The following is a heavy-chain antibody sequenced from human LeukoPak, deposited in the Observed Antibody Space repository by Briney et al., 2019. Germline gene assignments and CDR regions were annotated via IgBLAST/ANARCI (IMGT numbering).Heavy chain of an antibody. CDR1: GFTFTDSA. CDR3: AKGGSYAPLDY. V-gene: IGHV3-23*01. Sequence: GGSLRLSCAASGFTFTDSAMTWVRQAPGNGLEWVSAISSSGGDRIYTDSVKDRLTISRDNSRNTLYLQMNSLRAEDTAIYYCAKGGSYAPLDYWGQGTLVTVSS. J-gene: IGHJ4*02. CDR2: ISSSGGDR. D-gene: IGHD1-26*01.